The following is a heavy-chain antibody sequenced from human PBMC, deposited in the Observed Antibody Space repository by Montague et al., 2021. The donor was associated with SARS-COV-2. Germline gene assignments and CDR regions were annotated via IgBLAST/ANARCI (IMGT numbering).Heavy chain of an antibody. CDR1: GFTFSSYG. V-gene: IGHV3-23*01. CDR2: ISGGGDMT. J-gene: IGHJ4*02. CDR3: ARGYDSSGYQY. Sequence: SLRLSCAASGFTFSSYGMFWVRQTPGKGLEWVSAISGGGDMTYYVDSVKGRFTISRDNSKNSLYLQLDSLRAEDTAVYYCARGYDSSGYQYWGQGTLVTVSS. D-gene: IGHD3-22*01.